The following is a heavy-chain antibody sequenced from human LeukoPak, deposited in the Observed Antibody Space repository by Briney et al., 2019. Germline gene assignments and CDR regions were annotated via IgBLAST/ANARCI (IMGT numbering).Heavy chain of an antibody. CDR1: GFTFSTYG. J-gene: IGHJ4*02. D-gene: IGHD5-18*01. V-gene: IGHV3-30*02. CDR3: AKDHSQNFDY. Sequence: TGGSLRLSCAASGFTFSTYGMHWVRQAPGKGLEWVAFLRRDGSDKYYADSVKGRFTISRDNSKNTVYLQMNSLRPEDTAVYYCAKDHSQNFDYWGQGTLVTVSS. CDR2: LRRDGSDK.